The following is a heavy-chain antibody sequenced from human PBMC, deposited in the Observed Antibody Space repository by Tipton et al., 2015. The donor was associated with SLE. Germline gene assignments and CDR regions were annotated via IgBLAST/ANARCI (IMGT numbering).Heavy chain of an antibody. CDR1: GGSFSAYY. CDR3: ARAPGLVWFGERRFDP. J-gene: IGHJ5*02. D-gene: IGHD3-10*01. Sequence: TLSLTCAVYGGSFSAYYWSWIRQPPGKGLEWIGEINHSGSTNYNPSLKSRVTISVDTSKNQFSLKLSSVTAADTAVYYCARAPGLVWFGERRFDPWGQGTLVTVSS. CDR2: INHSGST. V-gene: IGHV4-34*01.